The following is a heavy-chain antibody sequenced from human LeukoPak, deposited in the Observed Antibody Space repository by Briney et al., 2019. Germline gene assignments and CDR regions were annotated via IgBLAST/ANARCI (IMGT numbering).Heavy chain of an antibody. CDR1: GFTFSSYE. Sequence: GGSLRLSCAASGFTFSSYEMNWVRQAPGKGLEWVSYISSSGSTIYYAASVKGRFTIPRDNAKNSLYLQMNSLRAEDTAVYYCARDGYSGSYFDYWGQGTLVTVSS. J-gene: IGHJ4*02. V-gene: IGHV3-48*03. CDR2: ISSSGSTI. D-gene: IGHD1-26*01. CDR3: ARDGYSGSYFDY.